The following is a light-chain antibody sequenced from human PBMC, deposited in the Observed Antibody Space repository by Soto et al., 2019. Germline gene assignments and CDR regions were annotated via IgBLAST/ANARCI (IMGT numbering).Light chain of an antibody. CDR3: QQYGRSPPYT. CDR2: GAF. V-gene: IGKV3-20*01. CDR1: QSVSSSY. J-gene: IGKJ2*01. Sequence: EIVLTQSPGTLSLSPGERATLSCRASQSVSSSYLAWYQQKPGQAPRLLIYGAFSRATGIPDRFSGSGSGTDFTLTISRLEPEGYGVYYWQQYGRSPPYTFGQGTKLEIK.